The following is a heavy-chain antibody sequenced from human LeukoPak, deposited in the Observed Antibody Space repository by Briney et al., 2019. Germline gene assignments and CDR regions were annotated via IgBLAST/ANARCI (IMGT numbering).Heavy chain of an antibody. Sequence: GRSLRLSCAASGFTFDDYAMRWVRQAPGKGLEWVSGISWNSGSIGYADSVKGRFTISRDNAKNSLYLQMNSLRAEDTAFYYCAKGIGPNVEMATNWGQGTLVTVSS. CDR2: ISWNSGSI. D-gene: IGHD5-24*01. V-gene: IGHV3-9*01. CDR1: GFTFDDYA. CDR3: AKGIGPNVEMATN. J-gene: IGHJ4*02.